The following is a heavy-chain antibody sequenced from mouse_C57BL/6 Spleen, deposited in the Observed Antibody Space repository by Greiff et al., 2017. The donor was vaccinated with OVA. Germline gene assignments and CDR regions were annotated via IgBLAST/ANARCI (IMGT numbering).Heavy chain of an antibody. CDR2: FHPYNDDT. J-gene: IGHJ4*01. CDR3: SMGVDGYYNAMDY. CDR1: GYTFTTYP. D-gene: IGHD2-3*01. Sequence: VQLQQSGAELVKPGASVKMSCKASGYTFTTYPIEWMKQNHGKSLEWIGNFHPYNDDTKYNEKFKGKATLTVEKSSSTVYLELSRLTFDDSAVYYCSMGVDGYYNAMDYWGQGTSVTVSS. V-gene: IGHV1-47*01.